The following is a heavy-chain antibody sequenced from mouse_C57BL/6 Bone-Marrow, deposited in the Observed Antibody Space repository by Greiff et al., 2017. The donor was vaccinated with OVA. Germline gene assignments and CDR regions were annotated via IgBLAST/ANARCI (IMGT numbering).Heavy chain of an antibody. CDR1: GFTFSSYA. J-gene: IGHJ3*01. CDR3: ARDEGYDGAGFAY. Sequence: DVKLVESGGGLVKPGGSLKLSCAASGFTFSSYAMSWVRQTPEKRLEWVATISDGGSYTYYPDNVKGRFTISRDNAKNNLYLQMSHLKSEDTAMYYCARDEGYDGAGFAYWGQGTLVTVSA. D-gene: IGHD2-3*01. V-gene: IGHV5-4*01. CDR2: ISDGGSYT.